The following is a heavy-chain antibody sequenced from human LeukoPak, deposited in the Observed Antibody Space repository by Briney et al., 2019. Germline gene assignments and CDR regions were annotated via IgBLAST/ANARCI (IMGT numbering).Heavy chain of an antibody. CDR3: ARGAAAGRFDFDY. Sequence: ASVKVSCKASGYTFTGYYMHWVRQAPGQGLEWMGWINPNRGGTNYAQKFQGRVTMTRDTSISTAYMELSRLRSDDTAVYYCARGAAAGRFDFDYWGQGTLVTVSS. CDR2: INPNRGGT. CDR1: GYTFTGYY. D-gene: IGHD6-13*01. V-gene: IGHV1-2*02. J-gene: IGHJ4*02.